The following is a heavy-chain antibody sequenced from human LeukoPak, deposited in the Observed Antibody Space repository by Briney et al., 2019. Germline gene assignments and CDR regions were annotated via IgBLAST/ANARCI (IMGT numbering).Heavy chain of an antibody. D-gene: IGHD5-18*01. CDR3: ARDFYGDTAIFD. CDR1: GFTFSSYA. CDR2: ISYDGSNK. V-gene: IGHV3-30*04. Sequence: GGSLRLSCAASGFTFSSYAMHWVRQAPGKGLEWVAVISYDGSNKYYADSVKGRFTISRDNSKNTLYLQMNSLRAEDTAVYYCARDFYGDTAIFDWGQEPWSPSPQ. J-gene: IGHJ4*01.